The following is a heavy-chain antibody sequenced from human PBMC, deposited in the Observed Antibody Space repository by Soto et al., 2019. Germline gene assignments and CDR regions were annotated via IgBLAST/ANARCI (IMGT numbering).Heavy chain of an antibody. CDR1: GFTFSSYG. J-gene: IGHJ6*02. V-gene: IGHV3-30*18. Sequence: QVQLVESGGGGVQPGRSLRLSCAASGFTFSSYGMHWVRQAPGKGLEWVAVISYDGRNNYDADSVKGRFTISRDNSKNTLYLQMSSLRAEDTAVYYCVKDGSSGWPYYYGLDVWGQGTTVTVSS. CDR2: ISYDGRNN. D-gene: IGHD6-19*01. CDR3: VKDGSSGWPYYYGLDV.